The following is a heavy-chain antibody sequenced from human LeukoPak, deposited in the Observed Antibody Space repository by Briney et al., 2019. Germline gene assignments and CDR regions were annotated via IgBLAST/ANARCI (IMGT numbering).Heavy chain of an antibody. V-gene: IGHV3-23*01. CDR3: AKDGGLWVSAHWGDS. CDR2: ITTSDGNT. Sequence: GGSLRLSCAASGLTFSSYTMSWVRQTPGKGLEWVSTITTSDGNTYYADSVKGRFTVSRDNSKNTLFLQMNRLRAEDTAVYYCAKDGGLWVSAHWGDSWGRGTLVTVSS. D-gene: IGHD7-27*01. J-gene: IGHJ4*02. CDR1: GLTFSSYT.